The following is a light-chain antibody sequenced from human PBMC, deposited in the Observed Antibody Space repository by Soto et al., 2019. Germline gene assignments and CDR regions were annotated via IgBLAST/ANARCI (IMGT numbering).Light chain of an antibody. CDR3: QVWDSSSDHRVV. Sequence: SYELTQAPSVSGAPGQTARITCGGNNIAIKSVHWYQQKPGQAPVLVVYDDGDRPSGIPVRFSGSNSGNTATLTITRVEAGDEADYHCQVWDSSSDHRVVFGGGTTLTVL. CDR1: NIAIKS. J-gene: IGLJ2*01. V-gene: IGLV3-21*02. CDR2: DDG.